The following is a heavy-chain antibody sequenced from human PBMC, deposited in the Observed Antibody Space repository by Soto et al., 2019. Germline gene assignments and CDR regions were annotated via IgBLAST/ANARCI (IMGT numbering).Heavy chain of an antibody. V-gene: IGHV4-59*08. Sequence: SETLSLTCTVSGGSISSYYWSWIRQPPGKGLEWIGYIYYSGSTNYNPSLKSRVTISVDTSKNQFSLKLSSVTAADTAVYYCARRKVKWLRLKGADAFDIWGQGTMVTVSS. CDR2: IYYSGST. D-gene: IGHD5-12*01. CDR1: GGSISSYY. CDR3: ARRKVKWLRLKGADAFDI. J-gene: IGHJ3*02.